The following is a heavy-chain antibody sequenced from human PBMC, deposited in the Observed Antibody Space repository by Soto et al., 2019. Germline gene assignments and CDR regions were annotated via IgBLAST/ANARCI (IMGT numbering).Heavy chain of an antibody. CDR1: GFTFSSYA. V-gene: IGHV3-23*01. Sequence: EVQLLESGGGLVQPGGSLRLSCAASGFTFSSYAMRWVRQAPGKGLEWVSAISGSGDSTYYADSVKGRFTTSRDNSKNTLYLQMHRLRAEDAAVYYCARRGRGGYYDYWGQGTLVTVSS. CDR3: ARRGRGGYYDY. D-gene: IGHD3-10*01. J-gene: IGHJ4*02. CDR2: ISGSGDST.